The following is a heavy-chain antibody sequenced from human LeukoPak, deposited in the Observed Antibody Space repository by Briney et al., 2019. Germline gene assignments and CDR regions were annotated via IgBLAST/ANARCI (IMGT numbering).Heavy chain of an antibody. Sequence: SMKVSCKASGGSFSSYTISWVRQAPGQGLERMGGIIPIFQTASYAQKFQGRVTITADKSTNTAYMELTNLRSEDTAVYYCASLAYCGGDCYSLPFDIWGQGTMVTVSS. J-gene: IGHJ3*02. CDR3: ASLAYCGGDCYSLPFDI. CDR1: GGSFSSYT. D-gene: IGHD2-21*02. V-gene: IGHV1-69*06. CDR2: IIPIFQTA.